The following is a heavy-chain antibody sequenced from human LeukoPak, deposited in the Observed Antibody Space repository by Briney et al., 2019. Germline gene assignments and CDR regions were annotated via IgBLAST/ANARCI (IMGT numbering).Heavy chain of an antibody. CDR2: FYTSGST. Sequence: PSETLSLTCTVSGGSISSYYWGWIRKPAGKGLEWVGRFYTSGSTNHNPSLKSRVTMSVDTSKNQFSLKLSAVTAADTAVYYCARVLQGAAAGIYYFDYWGQGTLVTVSS. J-gene: IGHJ4*02. V-gene: IGHV4-4*07. CDR3: ARVLQGAAAGIYYFDY. CDR1: GGSISSYY. D-gene: IGHD6-13*01.